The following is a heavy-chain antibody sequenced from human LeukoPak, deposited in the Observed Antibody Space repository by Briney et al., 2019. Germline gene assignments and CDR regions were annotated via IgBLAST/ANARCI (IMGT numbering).Heavy chain of an antibody. V-gene: IGHV3-23*01. Sequence: GGSLRLSCAASGFTFSSYSMNWVRQAPGKGLEWISAISIGGERTYYADSVKGRFSISRDNSKNTLYLQMNGLRAGETAIYYCAKEIRPNDYWGQGTLVTVSS. CDR1: GFTFSSYS. D-gene: IGHD3-10*01. CDR2: ISIGGERT. CDR3: AKEIRPNDY. J-gene: IGHJ4*02.